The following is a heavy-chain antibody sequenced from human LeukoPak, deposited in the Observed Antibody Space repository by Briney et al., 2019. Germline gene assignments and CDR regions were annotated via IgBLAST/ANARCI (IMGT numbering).Heavy chain of an antibody. J-gene: IGHJ4*02. Sequence: ASVKVSCKASGYTFTSYGSSWVRQAPGQGLEWMGWISAYNGNTNYAQKLQGRVTMTTDTSTSTAYMELRSLRSDDTAVYYCARVYESPIVATVGGYFDYWGQGTLVTVSS. D-gene: IGHD5-12*01. CDR2: ISAYNGNT. V-gene: IGHV1-18*01. CDR1: GYTFTSYG. CDR3: ARVYESPIVATVGGYFDY.